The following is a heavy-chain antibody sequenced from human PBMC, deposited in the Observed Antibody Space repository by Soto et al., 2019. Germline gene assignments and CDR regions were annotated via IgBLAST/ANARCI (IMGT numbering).Heavy chain of an antibody. Sequence: QVQLVQSGAAVKKPGASVKVSCKASGYTFTSYAMHWVRQAPGQRLEWMGWINAGNGNTKYSQKFQGRVTITRDTPASTAHKEQSSLRSEVTAVDYCASGQPPTRISVAGTRVLDYWGQGTLVTVPS. D-gene: IGHD6-19*01. CDR2: INAGNGNT. CDR3: ASGQPPTRISVAGTRVLDY. V-gene: IGHV1-3*01. J-gene: IGHJ4*02. CDR1: GYTFTSYA.